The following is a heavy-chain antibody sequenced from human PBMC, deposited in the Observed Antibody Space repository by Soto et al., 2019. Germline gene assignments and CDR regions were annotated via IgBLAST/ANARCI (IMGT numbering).Heavy chain of an antibody. J-gene: IGHJ4*02. Sequence: QVQLVESGGGVVQPGRSLRLSCAASGFTFSSYGMHWVRQAPGTGLEWVAVIWYDGSNKYYADSVKGRFTISRDNSKNTLYLQMNSLRAEDTAVYYCARGYCSSTSCYSDFDYWGQGTLVTVSS. CDR1: GFTFSSYG. V-gene: IGHV3-33*01. CDR2: IWYDGSNK. CDR3: ARGYCSSTSCYSDFDY. D-gene: IGHD2-2*01.